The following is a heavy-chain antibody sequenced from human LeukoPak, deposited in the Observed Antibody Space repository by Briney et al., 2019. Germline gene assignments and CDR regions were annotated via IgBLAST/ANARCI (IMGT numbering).Heavy chain of an antibody. D-gene: IGHD6-19*01. CDR2: IKPDGSEK. CDR3: ARDVEVAGIRDS. J-gene: IGHJ4*02. V-gene: IGHV3-7*01. CDR1: GFSFSTSW. Sequence: GGSLRLSCAASGFSFSTSWMSWVRQAPGKGLEGVANIKPDGSEKYYVDSVKGRFIISRDNTDNSLYLQMNNLRADDTALYYCARDVEVAGIRDSWGQGTVVTVSS.